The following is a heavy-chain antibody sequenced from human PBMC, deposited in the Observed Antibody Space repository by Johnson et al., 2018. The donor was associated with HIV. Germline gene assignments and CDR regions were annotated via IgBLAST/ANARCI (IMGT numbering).Heavy chain of an antibody. CDR1: GFTFSSYA. D-gene: IGHD6-13*01. V-gene: IGHV3-30*14. Sequence: QVQLVECGGGVVQPGRSLRLSCAASGFTFSSYAMHWVRQAPGKGLEWAAVISYDGSNKYYADSVKGRFTISRDNSKNTLYLQMNSLRAEDTAVYYCARERIAAAGLDAFDIWGQGTMVTVSS. CDR3: ARERIAAAGLDAFDI. J-gene: IGHJ3*02. CDR2: ISYDGSNK.